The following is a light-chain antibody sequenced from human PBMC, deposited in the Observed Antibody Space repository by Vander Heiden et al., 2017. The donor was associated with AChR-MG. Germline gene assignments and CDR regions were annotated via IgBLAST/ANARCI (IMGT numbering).Light chain of an antibody. CDR1: QSVLYGSNSKNY. J-gene: IGKJ1*01. V-gene: IGKV4-1*01. CDR3: QQDDRAPRT. Sequence: DIVMTQSPDALAVSLGERATINCKSSQSVLYGSNSKNYLAWYQQKPGQPPKLLIYWASTRESGVPERFSGSGSGTDFTLTISILQAEDVTVYYCQQDDRAPRTFGQGTKVEIK. CDR2: WAS.